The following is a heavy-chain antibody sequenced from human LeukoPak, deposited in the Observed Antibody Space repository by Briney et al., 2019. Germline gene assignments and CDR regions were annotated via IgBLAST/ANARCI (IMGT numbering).Heavy chain of an antibody. CDR3: ARTYSGYEYYYYYGMDV. V-gene: IGHV4-34*01. CDR1: GGSFSGYY. Sequence: PSETLSLTCAVYGGSFSGYYWSWIRQPPGKGLEWIGEINHSGSTNYNPSLKSRVTISVDTSKNQFSLKLSSVTAADTAVYYCARTYSGYEYYYYYGMDVWGQGTTVTVSS. J-gene: IGHJ6*02. D-gene: IGHD5-12*01. CDR2: INHSGST.